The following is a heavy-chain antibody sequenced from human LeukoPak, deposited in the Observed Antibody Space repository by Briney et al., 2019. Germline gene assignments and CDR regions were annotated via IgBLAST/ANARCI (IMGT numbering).Heavy chain of an antibody. CDR1: GFTFSSYG. D-gene: IGHD1-26*01. CDR3: ASLTIVGATNFDY. V-gene: IGHV3-30*03. J-gene: IGHJ4*02. Sequence: GGSLRLSCAASGFTFSSYGMHWVRQAPGKGLEWVAVISYDGSNKYYADSVKGRFTISRDNSKNTLYLQMNSLRAEDTAVYYCASLTIVGATNFDYWGQGTLVTVSS. CDR2: ISYDGSNK.